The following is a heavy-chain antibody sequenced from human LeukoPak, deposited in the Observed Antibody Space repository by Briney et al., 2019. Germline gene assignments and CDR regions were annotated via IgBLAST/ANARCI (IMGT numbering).Heavy chain of an antibody. D-gene: IGHD3-9*01. CDR2: ISYDGSNK. CDR1: GFTFSSYG. J-gene: IGHJ4*02. Sequence: GGSLRLSCAASGFTFSSYGMHWVRQAPGKGLEGVAVISYDGSNKYYADSVKGRFTISRDNSKNTLYLQMNSLRAEDTAVYYCAKNSAYDILTGYYWDYFDYWGQGTLVTVSS. V-gene: IGHV3-30*18. CDR3: AKNSAYDILTGYYWDYFDY.